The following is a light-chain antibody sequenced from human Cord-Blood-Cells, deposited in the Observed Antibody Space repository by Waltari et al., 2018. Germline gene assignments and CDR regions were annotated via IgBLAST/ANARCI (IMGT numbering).Light chain of an antibody. CDR3: QQYYSYPRT. J-gene: IGKJ1*01. Sequence: AVRMTQSPSSFSASTGDRVTITCRASQGISCSLAWYQQKPGNAPKLLIYAASTSQSGVPSRFSGSGSGTDFTLTISCLQSEDFATYYCQQYYSYPRTFGQGTKVEIK. V-gene: IGKV1-8*01. CDR1: QGISCS. CDR2: AAS.